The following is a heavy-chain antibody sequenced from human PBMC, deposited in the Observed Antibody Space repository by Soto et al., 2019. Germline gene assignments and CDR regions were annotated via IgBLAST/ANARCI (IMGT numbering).Heavy chain of an antibody. CDR1: GYTFTGYY. J-gene: IGHJ3*02. D-gene: IGHD1-7*01. V-gene: IGHV1-2*04. CDR3: ARDLASYNWNYRFAFDI. CDR2: INPNSGGT. Sequence: ASVKVSCKASGYTFTGYYMHWARQAPGQGLEWMGWINPNSGGTNYAQKFQGWVTMTRDTSISTAYMELSRLRSDDTAVYYCARDLASYNWNYRFAFDIWGQGTMVTVSS.